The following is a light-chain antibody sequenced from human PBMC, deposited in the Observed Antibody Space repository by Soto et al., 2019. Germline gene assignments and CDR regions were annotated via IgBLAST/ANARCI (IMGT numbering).Light chain of an antibody. CDR2: DAS. CDR1: QSVSSY. Sequence: EIVLTQSPATLSLSPGERATLSCRASQSVSSYLAWYQQKPGQAPRLLIYDASNRATGIPARFSGSGSGTDFTHTISSLEPEDSAVYYCQQRTNWPRGTFGGGTKVEIK. CDR3: QQRTNWPRGT. V-gene: IGKV3-11*01. J-gene: IGKJ4*01.